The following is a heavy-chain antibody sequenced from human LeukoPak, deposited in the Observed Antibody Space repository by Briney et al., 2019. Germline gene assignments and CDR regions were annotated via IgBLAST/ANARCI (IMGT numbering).Heavy chain of an antibody. J-gene: IGHJ4*02. CDR3: ARGRPTNLNGIY. Sequence: AASVKVSCKASGYTFTSYYMHWVRQAPGQGLEWMGTINPSGGSTSYAQKFLGRVTMTRDTSINTAYMELSSLRSEDTAVYYCARGRPTNLNGIYWGQGTLVTVSS. D-gene: IGHD1-1*01. CDR2: INPSGGST. CDR1: GYTFTSYY. V-gene: IGHV1-46*01.